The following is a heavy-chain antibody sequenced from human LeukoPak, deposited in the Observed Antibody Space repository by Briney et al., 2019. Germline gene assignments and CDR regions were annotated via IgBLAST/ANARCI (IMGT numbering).Heavy chain of an antibody. CDR2: INAGNGNT. V-gene: IGHV1-3*01. J-gene: IGHJ4*02. Sequence: ASVKVSCKASGYTFTSYAMHWVRQAPGQRLEWMGWINAGNGNTKYSQKFQGRVTITRDTSASTAYMELSSLRSEDTAVYYCARGQRYGPPFDYWGQGTLVTVS. CDR3: ARGQRYGPPFDY. D-gene: IGHD5-18*01. CDR1: GYTFTSYA.